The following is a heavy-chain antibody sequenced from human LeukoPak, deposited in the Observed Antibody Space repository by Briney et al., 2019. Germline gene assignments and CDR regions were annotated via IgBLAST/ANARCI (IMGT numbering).Heavy chain of an antibody. Sequence: ASVKVSCKASGGTFSSYAISWVRQAPGQGLEWMGWMNPNSGNTGYAQKFQGRVTITRNTSISTAYMELSSLRSEDTAVYYCAWGDSNHDAFDIWGQGTMVTVSS. CDR1: GGTFSSYA. CDR2: MNPNSGNT. J-gene: IGHJ3*02. V-gene: IGHV1-8*03. CDR3: AWGDSNHDAFDI. D-gene: IGHD2-21*02.